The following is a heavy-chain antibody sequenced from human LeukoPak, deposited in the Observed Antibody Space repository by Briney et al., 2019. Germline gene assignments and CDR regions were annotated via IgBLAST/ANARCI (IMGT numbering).Heavy chain of an antibody. Sequence: SETLSLTCTVSGGSISSGDYYWSWIRQHPGKGLERIGYIYYSGSTYYNPSLKSRVTISVDTSKNQFSLKLSSVTAADTAVYYCARELGMPPLFDPWGQGTLVTVSS. J-gene: IGHJ5*02. CDR2: IYYSGST. V-gene: IGHV4-31*03. CDR1: GGSISSGDYY. CDR3: ARELGMPPLFDP. D-gene: IGHD7-27*01.